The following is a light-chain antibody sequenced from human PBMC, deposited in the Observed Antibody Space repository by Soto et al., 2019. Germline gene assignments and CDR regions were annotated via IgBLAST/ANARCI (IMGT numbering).Light chain of an antibody. Sequence: QSALTQPPSASGSLGQSVTISCTGTSSDVGGYDYVSWYQQHPGKAPKLMLFEVTKRPSGVPDRYPGSKSGNTTSLTVSGIQTEDEADYYCTSYAGSNTPYVFGTGTKVTVL. V-gene: IGLV2-8*01. CDR3: TSYAGSNTPYV. CDR2: EVT. CDR1: SSDVGGYDY. J-gene: IGLJ1*01.